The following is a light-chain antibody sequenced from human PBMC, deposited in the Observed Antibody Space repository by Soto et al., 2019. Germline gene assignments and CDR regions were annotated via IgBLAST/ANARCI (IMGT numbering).Light chain of an antibody. J-gene: IGKJ1*01. V-gene: IGKV1-39*01. CDR1: QDIRNY. Sequence: DIQMTQSPSSLSASVGDRVTITCRASQDIRNYFNWYQQKPGKAPKLLIYATSTLQSGVPSRFSGSGSGTDFTLTITDLQPEDFGSYFCHQTYDLPRTFGQGTKVDIK. CDR2: ATS. CDR3: HQTYDLPRT.